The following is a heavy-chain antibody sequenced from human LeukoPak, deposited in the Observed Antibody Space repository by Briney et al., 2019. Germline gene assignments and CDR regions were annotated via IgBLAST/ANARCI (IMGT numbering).Heavy chain of an antibody. CDR2: MESNPAGGRV. J-gene: IGHJ4*02. CDR1: GFTFVNAW. CDR3: TTLAFDVHY. V-gene: IGHV3-15*04. D-gene: IGHD2/OR15-2a*01. Sequence: GGSLRLSCAASGFTFVNAWMTWVRQAPGKGLEWVGRMESNPAGGRVDYAALVKGRFTISRDDSRSTLYLQLNNLGAEDTAVYYCTTLAFDVHYWGRGTLITVSS.